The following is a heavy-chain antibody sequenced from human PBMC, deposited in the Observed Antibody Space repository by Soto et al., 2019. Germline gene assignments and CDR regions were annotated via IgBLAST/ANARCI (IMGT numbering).Heavy chain of an antibody. CDR2: TYHSGST. CDR1: GGSISSGGYS. V-gene: IGHV4-30-2*01. D-gene: IGHD2-21*02. Sequence: QLQLQESGSGLVKPSQTLSLTCAVSGGSISSGGYSWSWIRQPPGKGLEWIGYTYHSGSTYYNPSLKSRVIISEDRSKNQFSLKLSSVTAADTAVYYCARARGNSPFDYWGQGTLVTVSS. CDR3: ARARGNSPFDY. J-gene: IGHJ4*02.